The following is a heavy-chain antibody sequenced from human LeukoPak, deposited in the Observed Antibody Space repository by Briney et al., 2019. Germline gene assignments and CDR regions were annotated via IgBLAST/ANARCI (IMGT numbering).Heavy chain of an antibody. Sequence: ASVMVSCTASGYTFTGYYMHWVRQAPGQGLEWMGWINPNSGGTNYAQKFQGRVTMTRDTSISTAYMELSRLRSDDTAVYYCASATYHYDSSGYFWGQGTLVTVSS. CDR3: ASATYHYDSSGYF. CDR2: INPNSGGT. J-gene: IGHJ4*02. CDR1: GYTFTGYY. V-gene: IGHV1-2*02. D-gene: IGHD3-22*01.